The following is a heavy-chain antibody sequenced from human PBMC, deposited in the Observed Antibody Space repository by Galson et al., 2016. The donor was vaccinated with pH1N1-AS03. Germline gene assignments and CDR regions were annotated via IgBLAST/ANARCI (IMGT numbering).Heavy chain of an antibody. CDR3: ARGSTDYSVRSGHYWRLGASMDY. CDR2: MKDSGTT. Sequence: ETLSLTCAVYGGAFSGYLWTWIRQAPGKGLEWIGEMKDSGTTNYNPSLKSRVVISLDTSKRQFSLNLTPITAADTAVYYCARGSTDYSVRSGHYWRLGASMDYWGQGILVTVSS. CDR1: GGAFSGYL. V-gene: IGHV4-34*01. J-gene: IGHJ4*02. D-gene: IGHD3-22*01.